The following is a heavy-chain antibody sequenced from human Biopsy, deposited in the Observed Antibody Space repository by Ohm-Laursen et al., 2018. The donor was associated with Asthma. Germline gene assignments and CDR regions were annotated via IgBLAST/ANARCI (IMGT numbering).Heavy chain of an antibody. CDR2: HDHEEGGT. CDR3: ASDFPKDYVRYNFQF. Sequence: ASVKVSCKISGYSLTDLSMHWVRQAPGQGLEWMGGHDHEEGGTVNARRFQGRVTMTEDTSTDTAYMELSSLSSDDTAVYYCASDFPKDYVRYNFQFWGQGALATVSS. D-gene: IGHD4-17*01. V-gene: IGHV1-24*01. CDR1: GYSLTDLS. J-gene: IGHJ4*02.